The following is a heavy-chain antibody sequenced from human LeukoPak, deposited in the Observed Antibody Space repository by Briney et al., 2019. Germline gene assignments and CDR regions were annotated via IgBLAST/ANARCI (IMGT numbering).Heavy chain of an antibody. CDR2: IDQDGSER. D-gene: IGHD6-6*01. CDR1: GFTFSSYW. Sequence: GGSLRLSCAASGFTFSSYWMSWVRHAPGKGLEWVANIDQDGSERYFVDSVKGRFTISRDNAKNTLYLQMSSLRIEDTAVYYCARAVSSASSYNWFDPWGQGTLVTVSS. J-gene: IGHJ5*02. V-gene: IGHV3-7*05. CDR3: ARAVSSASSYNWFDP.